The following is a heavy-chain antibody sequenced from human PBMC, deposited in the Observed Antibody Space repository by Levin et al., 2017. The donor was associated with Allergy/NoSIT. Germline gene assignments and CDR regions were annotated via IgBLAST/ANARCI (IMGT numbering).Heavy chain of an antibody. J-gene: IGHJ6*02. V-gene: IGHV4-34*01. Sequence: SETLSLTCAVYGGSLTGYYWSWIRQPPGKGLEWIGEINHSGSTNYIPSLKSRVTISVDTSKNQFSLKLSSVTAADTAVYYCARSSHCSGGTCYSLGYYDYAMDGWGQGTTVTVSS. CDR2: INHSGST. CDR1: GGSLTGYY. D-gene: IGHD2-15*01. CDR3: ARSSHCSGGTCYSLGYYDYAMDG.